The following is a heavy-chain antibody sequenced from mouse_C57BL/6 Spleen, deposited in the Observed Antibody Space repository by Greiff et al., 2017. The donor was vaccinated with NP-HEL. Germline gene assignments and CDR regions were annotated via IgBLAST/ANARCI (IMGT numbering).Heavy chain of an antibody. Sequence: QVQLQQSGPELVKPGASVKISCKASGYAFSSSWMNWVKQRPGKGLEWIGRIYPGDGDTNYNGKFKGKATLTADKSSSTAYMQLSSLTSEDSAVYFCAREGYYYGSRPPAWFAYWGQGTLVTVSA. CDR3: AREGYYYGSRPPAWFAY. D-gene: IGHD1-1*01. V-gene: IGHV1-82*01. J-gene: IGHJ3*01. CDR1: GYAFSSSW. CDR2: IYPGDGDT.